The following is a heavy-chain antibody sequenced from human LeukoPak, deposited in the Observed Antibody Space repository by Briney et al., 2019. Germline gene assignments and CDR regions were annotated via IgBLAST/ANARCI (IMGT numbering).Heavy chain of an antibody. Sequence: SETLSLTCSVSGDSVSRSDSYWDWIRQPPGKGLQWIGTIYYSGRTYYSPSLKSRVAMSVDTSNNQFSLNLRSVTAADTAVYYCARAARMRQVGPRWLDPWGQGTLVTVSS. CDR2: IYYSGRT. J-gene: IGHJ5*02. V-gene: IGHV4-39*01. CDR3: ARAARMRQVGPRWLDP. D-gene: IGHD1-26*01. CDR1: GDSVSRSDSY.